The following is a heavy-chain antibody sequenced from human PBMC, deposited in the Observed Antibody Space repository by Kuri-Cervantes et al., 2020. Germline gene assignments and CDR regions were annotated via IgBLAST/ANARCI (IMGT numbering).Heavy chain of an antibody. D-gene: IGHD3-22*01. CDR2: FFYSGST. Sequence: SETLSLTCTVSGGSISSSTNFWGWIRQPPGKGLEWIGSFFYSGSTFYNPSLKSRVTISVDTSKNQFSLKLSSVTAADTAVYYCARGVYYASRAYYDPFDYWGQGTLVTVSS. CDR1: GGSISSSTNF. V-gene: IGHV4-39*07. J-gene: IGHJ4*02. CDR3: ARGVYYASRAYYDPFDY.